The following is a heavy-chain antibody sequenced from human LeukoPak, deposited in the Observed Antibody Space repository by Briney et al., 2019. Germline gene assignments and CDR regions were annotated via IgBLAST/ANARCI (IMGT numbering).Heavy chain of an antibody. CDR1: GGTFSSYA. V-gene: IGHV1-69*13. D-gene: IGHD4-23*01. CDR2: IIPIFGTA. J-gene: IGHJ3*02. Sequence: ASVKVSCKASGGTFSSYAISWVRQAPGQGLEWMGGIIPIFGTANYAQKFQGRVTITADESTSTAYMELSSLRSGDTAVYYCALPGGNDAFDIWGQGTMVTVSS. CDR3: ALPGGNDAFDI.